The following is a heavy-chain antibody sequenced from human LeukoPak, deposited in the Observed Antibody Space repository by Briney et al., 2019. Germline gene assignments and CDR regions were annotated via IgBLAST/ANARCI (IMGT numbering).Heavy chain of an antibody. CDR3: ARDVSASHFDY. V-gene: IGHV1-69*13. Sequence: ASVKVSYKASGGTFSSYAISWVRQAPGQGLEWMGGIIPIFGTANYAQMFQGRVTITADESTSTAYMEPSSLRSEDTAVYYCARDVSASHFDYWGQGTLVTVSS. CDR2: IIPIFGTA. J-gene: IGHJ4*02. D-gene: IGHD5/OR15-5a*01. CDR1: GGTFSSYA.